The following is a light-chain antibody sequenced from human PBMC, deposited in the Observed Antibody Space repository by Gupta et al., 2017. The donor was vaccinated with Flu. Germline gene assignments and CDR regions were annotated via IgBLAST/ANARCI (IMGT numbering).Light chain of an antibody. J-gene: IGKJ5*01. CDR3: QQYDSSPIT. Sequence: RASQSVSLSYLAWYQQKPGQAPRLLIFGASSRVTGIPDRFSGSGSGTDLTLTISRLESEDFAMYYCQQYDSSPITFGQGTRLEIK. CDR1: QSVSLSY. V-gene: IGKV3-20*01. CDR2: GAS.